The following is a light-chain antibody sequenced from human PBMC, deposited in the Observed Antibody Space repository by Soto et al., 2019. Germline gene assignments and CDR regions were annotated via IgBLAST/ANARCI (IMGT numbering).Light chain of an antibody. CDR1: QSISSW. CDR3: QHYNSYSLI. CDR2: DVS. V-gene: IGKV1-5*01. Sequence: DIQMTQSPSTLSASVGDRVTITCRASQSISSWLAWYQQKPGKAPDLLIYDVSSLESGVPSRFSGGGSGTEFTLTISSLQPYDFATYYCQHYNSYSLIFGGGTKVEIK. J-gene: IGKJ4*01.